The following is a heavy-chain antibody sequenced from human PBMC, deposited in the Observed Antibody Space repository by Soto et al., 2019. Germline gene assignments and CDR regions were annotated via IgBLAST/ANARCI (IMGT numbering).Heavy chain of an antibody. Sequence: TFKDYGMHWVRQAPGKGLEWVAVISYDGKQTYYADSVKGRFTISKDKSKRTLFLQMNSLRVDDTAVYYCARDGWGSNWYFDLRGRGTLVTVSS. J-gene: IGHJ2*01. CDR3: ARDGWGSNWYFDL. CDR1: TFKDYG. V-gene: IGHV3-30*03. D-gene: IGHD3-16*01. CDR2: ISYDGKQT.